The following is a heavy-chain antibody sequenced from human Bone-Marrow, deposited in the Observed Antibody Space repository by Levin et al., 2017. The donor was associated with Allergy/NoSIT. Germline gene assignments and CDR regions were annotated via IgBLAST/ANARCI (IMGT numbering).Heavy chain of an antibody. Sequence: GESLKISCAASGFTFSSYSMNWVRQAPGKGLEWVSSISSSSSYIYYADSVKGRFTISRDNAKNSLYLQMNSLRAEDTAVYYCARDGDPVGRSSVCLDYWGQGTLVTVSS. J-gene: IGHJ4*02. CDR3: ARDGDPVGRSSVCLDY. CDR2: ISSSSSYI. V-gene: IGHV3-21*01. CDR1: GFTFSSYS. D-gene: IGHD2-2*01.